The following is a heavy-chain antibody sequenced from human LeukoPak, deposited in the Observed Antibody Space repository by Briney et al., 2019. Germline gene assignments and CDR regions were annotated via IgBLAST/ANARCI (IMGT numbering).Heavy chain of an antibody. CDR2: ISGSGDST. CDR1: GFTFNNYN. D-gene: IGHD6-13*01. J-gene: IGHJ4*02. Sequence: PGGSLRLSCAASGFTFNNYNVNWVRQAPGKALEWVSTISGSGDSTYYADSVKGRFTISRDNSKNTLYLQMNSLRAEDTAIYYCAKDRYSLWYLTIDYWGQGTLVTVSS. CDR3: AKDRYSLWYLTIDY. V-gene: IGHV3-23*01.